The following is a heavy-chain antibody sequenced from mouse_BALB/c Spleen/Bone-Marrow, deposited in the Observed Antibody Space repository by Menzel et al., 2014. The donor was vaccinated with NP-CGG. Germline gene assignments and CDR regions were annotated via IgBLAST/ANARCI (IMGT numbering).Heavy chain of an antibody. D-gene: IGHD2-2*01. J-gene: IGHJ3*01. CDR2: IDPANGNT. CDR1: GFNIKDTY. V-gene: IGHV14-3*02. Sequence: VTLKECGAELVKPGASVKLSCTASGFNIKDTYMHWVKQRPEQGLEWIGRIDPANGNTKYDPKFQGKATITADTSSNTAYLQLSSLTSEDTAVYYCARIGYLYWGQGTLVTVSA. CDR3: ARIGYLY.